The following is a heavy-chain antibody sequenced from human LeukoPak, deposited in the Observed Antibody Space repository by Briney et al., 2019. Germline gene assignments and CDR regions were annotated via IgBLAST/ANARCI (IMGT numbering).Heavy chain of an antibody. CDR1: GGSISSSSYY. CDR2: IYYSGST. Sequence: PSEALSLTCTVSGGSISSSSYYWGWIRQPPGKGLEWIGSIYYSGSTYYNPSLKSRVTISVDTSKNQFSLRLSSVTAADTAVYYCARSLPWFGDLSLFDNWGQGTLVGVSS. V-gene: IGHV4-39*01. J-gene: IGHJ4*02. CDR3: ARSLPWFGDLSLFDN. D-gene: IGHD3-10*01.